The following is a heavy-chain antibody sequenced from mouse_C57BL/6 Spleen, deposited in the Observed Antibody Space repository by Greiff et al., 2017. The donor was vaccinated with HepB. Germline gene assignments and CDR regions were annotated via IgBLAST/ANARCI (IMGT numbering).Heavy chain of an antibody. Sequence: EVQLVESGGDLVKPGGSLKLSCAASGFTFSSYGMSWVRQTPDKRLEWVATISSGGSYTYYPDSVKGRFTISRDNAKNTLYLQMSSLKSEDTAMYYCARRQITNYAMDYWGQGTSVTVSS. V-gene: IGHV5-6*01. CDR2: ISSGGSYT. D-gene: IGHD2-4*01. J-gene: IGHJ4*01. CDR1: GFTFSSYG. CDR3: ARRQITNYAMDY.